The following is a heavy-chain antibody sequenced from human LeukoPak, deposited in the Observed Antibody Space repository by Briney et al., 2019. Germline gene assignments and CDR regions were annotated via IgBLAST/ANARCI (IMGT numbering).Heavy chain of an antibody. Sequence: GGSLRLSCAASGFTFSSYSMNWVRQAPGKGLEWVSSISSSSSYIYYADSVKGRFTISRDNAKNSLYLQMNSLRAEDTAVYYCARVDLAAAFDNWGQGTLVTVSS. D-gene: IGHD6-13*01. CDR3: ARVDLAAAFDN. J-gene: IGHJ4*02. V-gene: IGHV3-21*01. CDR1: GFTFSSYS. CDR2: ISSSSSYI.